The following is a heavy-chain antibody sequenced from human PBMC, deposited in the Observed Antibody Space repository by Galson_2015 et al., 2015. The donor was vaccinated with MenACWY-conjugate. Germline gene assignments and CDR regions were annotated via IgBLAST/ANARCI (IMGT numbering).Heavy chain of an antibody. D-gene: IGHD1-26*01. V-gene: IGHV2-70*01. J-gene: IGHJ3*02. CDR3: ARSQWELLTPDAFDI. Sequence: PALVKPTQTLTLPCTFSGFSLSTSGMCVSWIRQPPGKALEWLALIDWDDDKYYSTSLKTRLTISKDTSKNQVVLTMTNMDPVDTATYYCARSQWELLTPDAFDIWGQGTMVTVSS. CDR1: GFSLSTSGMC. CDR2: IDWDDDK.